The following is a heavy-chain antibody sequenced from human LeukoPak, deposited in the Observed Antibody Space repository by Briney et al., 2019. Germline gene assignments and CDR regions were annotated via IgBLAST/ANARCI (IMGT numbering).Heavy chain of an antibody. V-gene: IGHV3-48*01. CDR1: GFTFSSYS. CDR3: ASVLELMGRYFDY. J-gene: IGHJ4*02. D-gene: IGHD1-7*01. CDR2: ISSSSSTI. Sequence: GGSLRLSCAASGFTFSSYSMNWVRQAPGKGLEWVSYISSSSSTIYYADSVKGRFTISRDNAKNSLYPQMNSLRAEDTAVYYCASVLELMGRYFDYWGQGTLVTVSS.